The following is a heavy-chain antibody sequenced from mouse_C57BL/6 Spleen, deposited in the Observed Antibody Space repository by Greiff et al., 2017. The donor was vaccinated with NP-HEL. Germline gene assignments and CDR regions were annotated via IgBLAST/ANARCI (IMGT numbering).Heavy chain of an antibody. J-gene: IGHJ2*01. D-gene: IGHD2-12*01. CDR1: GYAFSSSW. CDR2: IYPGDGDT. Sequence: VQLQQSGPELVKPGASVKISCKASGYAFSSSWMNWVKQRPGKGLEWIGRIYPGDGDTNYNGKFKGKATLTADKSSSTAYMQLSSLTSEDSAVYFCGRGFYSLDYWGQGTTLTVSS. CDR3: GRGFYSLDY. V-gene: IGHV1-82*01.